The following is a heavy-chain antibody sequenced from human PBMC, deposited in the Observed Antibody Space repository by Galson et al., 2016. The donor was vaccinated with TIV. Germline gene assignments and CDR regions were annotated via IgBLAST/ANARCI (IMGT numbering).Heavy chain of an antibody. V-gene: IGHV3-74*01. CDR3: ARGILGPSVAFDA. Sequence: SLRLSCAASGFTFTNHWMHWVRQVPGKGLEWVSRLNEDGTTTYYVDSVQGRFTISRDNAKNTLNIQMNNLRADDTAVYYCARGILGPSVAFDAWGQGTTVTVSS. CDR1: GFTFTNHW. D-gene: IGHD7-27*01. J-gene: IGHJ3*01. CDR2: LNEDGTTT.